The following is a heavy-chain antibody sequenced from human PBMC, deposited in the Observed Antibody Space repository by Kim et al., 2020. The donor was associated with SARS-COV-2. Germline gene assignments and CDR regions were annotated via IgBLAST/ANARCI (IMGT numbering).Heavy chain of an antibody. J-gene: IGHJ6*02. V-gene: IGHV4-39*01. CDR3: ARHVGSPPIYCNYYGKDV. D-gene: IGHD1-26*01. Sequence: SETLSLTCTVSGGSISRSNYYWGWIRQPPGKGLEWIGNIYYSGNTYYNPSLKSRVTISVDTSKNQVSLKLSSVTAADAAVYYCARHVGSPPIYCNYYGKDVWGPGTTVTAS. CDR1: GGSISRSNYY. CDR2: IYYSGNT.